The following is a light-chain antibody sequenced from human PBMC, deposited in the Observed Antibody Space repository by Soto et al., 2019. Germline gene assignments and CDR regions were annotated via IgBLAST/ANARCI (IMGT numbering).Light chain of an antibody. CDR2: ETS. CDR3: LLSYSGARLVV. CDR1: TGAVTSSHY. J-gene: IGLJ2*01. V-gene: IGLV7-46*01. Sequence: QAVVTQEPSLTVSPGGTVTLTCGSSTGAVTSSHYPFWFQQKPGQAPRTLIYETSNKHSWTPARFSGSLLGGKAALTLSGAQPEDEAEYYCLLSYSGARLVVFGGGTKLTVL.